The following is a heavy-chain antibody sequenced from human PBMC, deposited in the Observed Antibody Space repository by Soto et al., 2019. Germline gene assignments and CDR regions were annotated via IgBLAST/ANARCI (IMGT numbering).Heavy chain of an antibody. Sequence: AASVKVSCKASGYSFTNYGISWVRQAPGQGLEWMGWISGHTGNTNYAQRLQGRVTMTTDTSTGTAYMELRSLRSDDTAVYYCARAELHNLYYYYAMDVRGQGTMVTVSS. CDR3: ARAELHNLYYYYAMDV. D-gene: IGHD2-21*01. V-gene: IGHV1-18*01. CDR2: ISGHTGNT. J-gene: IGHJ6*02. CDR1: GYSFTNYG.